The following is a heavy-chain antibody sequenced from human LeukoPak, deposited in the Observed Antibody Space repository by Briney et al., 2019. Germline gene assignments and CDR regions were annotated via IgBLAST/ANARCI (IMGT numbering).Heavy chain of an antibody. D-gene: IGHD3-10*01. J-gene: IGHJ4*02. CDR3: ARVYYYAAGSYYDYFDY. CDR2: IRRSISYI. CDR1: GFPFITYT. V-gene: IGHV3-21*01. Sequence: PGGSLRPSCAASGFPFITYTMNGVRQAPGTGLEGVSSIRRSISYIYSTDSVEGRFTISRDNAKNSLYLQMNSLRGEDSAVYYCARVYYYAAGSYYDYFDYWGQGTLVTVSS.